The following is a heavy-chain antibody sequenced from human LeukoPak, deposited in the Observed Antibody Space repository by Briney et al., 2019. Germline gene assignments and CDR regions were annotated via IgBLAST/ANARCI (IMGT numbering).Heavy chain of an antibody. V-gene: IGHV4-39*01. CDR3: ARRPARAEYFHH. CDR1: GASISSSSYY. CDR2: IYYSGST. J-gene: IGHJ1*01. Sequence: SETLSLTCTVSGASISSSSYYWGWIRQPPGKGLEWIGSIYYSGSTYYNPSLKSRVTISGDTSKNQFSLKLSSATAADTAVYYCARRPARAEYFHHWGQGTLVTVSS.